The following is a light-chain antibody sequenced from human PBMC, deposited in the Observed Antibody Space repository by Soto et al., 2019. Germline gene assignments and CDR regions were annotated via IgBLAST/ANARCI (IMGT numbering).Light chain of an antibody. J-gene: IGKJ1*01. V-gene: IGKV3-20*01. CDR2: GTS. CDR1: QSISGNY. CDR3: QQCGTLPGT. Sequence: ESVLKQAPGTLSLSPGERATLSCRASQSISGNYLHWYQHKPGQAPRLLIFGTSSRATGIPDRFIGGGSGTDFTLTISRLEPEDFAVYYCQQCGTLPGTFGQGTKVDSK.